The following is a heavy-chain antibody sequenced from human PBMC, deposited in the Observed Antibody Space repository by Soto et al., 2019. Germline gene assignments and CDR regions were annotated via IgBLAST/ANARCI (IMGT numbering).Heavy chain of an antibody. Sequence: QVQLQQWGAGLLKPSETLSLTCAVSGGSFSGYYWSWIRQPPGKGLEWIGEINHSGSTNYNPSLKRRVTISVDTSKNQFSLKLSSVTAADTAVYYCARPAIAATVSAFDYWGQGTLVTVSS. J-gene: IGHJ4*02. V-gene: IGHV4-34*01. CDR2: INHSGST. D-gene: IGHD6-13*01. CDR3: ARPAIAATVSAFDY. CDR1: GGSFSGYY.